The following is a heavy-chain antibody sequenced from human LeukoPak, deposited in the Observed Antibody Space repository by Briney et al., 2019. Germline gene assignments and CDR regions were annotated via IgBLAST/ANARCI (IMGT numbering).Heavy chain of an antibody. CDR3: AKDTTSGSGSYFDYFDY. J-gene: IGHJ4*02. Sequence: GGSLRLSCAASGFTFDDYVMSWVRQAPGKGLEWVSGINWNGGSTGYADSVKGRFTISRDNAKNSLYLQMNSLRAEDTALYYCAKDTTSGSGSYFDYFDYWGQGTLVTVSS. D-gene: IGHD3-10*01. CDR2: INWNGGST. CDR1: GFTFDDYV. V-gene: IGHV3-20*04.